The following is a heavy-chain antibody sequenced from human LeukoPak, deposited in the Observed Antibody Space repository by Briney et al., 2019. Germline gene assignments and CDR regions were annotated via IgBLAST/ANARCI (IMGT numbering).Heavy chain of an antibody. CDR2: IIPIFGTA. Sequence: SVKVSCKASVGTLSSYAISWVRQAPGQGREWMGGIIPIFGTANYAQKFQGRVTITADESTSTAYMELSSLRSEDTAVYYCARGPYYDSSPDDVYSYYYGMDVWGQGTTVTVSS. CDR1: VGTLSSYA. D-gene: IGHD3-22*01. CDR3: ARGPYYDSSPDDVYSYYYGMDV. V-gene: IGHV1-69*13. J-gene: IGHJ6*02.